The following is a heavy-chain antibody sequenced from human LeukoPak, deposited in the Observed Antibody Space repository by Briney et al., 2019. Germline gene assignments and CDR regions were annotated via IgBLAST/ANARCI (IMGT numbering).Heavy chain of an antibody. CDR2: IYTSGST. J-gene: IGHJ6*03. Sequence: SSETLSLTCTVSGYSISSSYSWGWIRQSPGKGLEWIGRIYTSGSTNYNPSLKSRVTISVDTSKNQFSLKLSSVTAADTAVYYCARDPLEWSRFTLGYMDVWGKGTTVTVSS. CDR3: ARDPLEWSRFTLGYMDV. D-gene: IGHD3-3*01. CDR1: GYSISSSYS. V-gene: IGHV4-38-2*02.